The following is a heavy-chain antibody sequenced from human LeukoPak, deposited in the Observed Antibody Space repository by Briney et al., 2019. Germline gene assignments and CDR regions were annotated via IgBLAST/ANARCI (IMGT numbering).Heavy chain of an antibody. CDR3: ARLSAAVHLGAFDL. CDR1: GVSISPYY. J-gene: IGHJ3*01. D-gene: IGHD3-3*01. CDR2: IHTSGSN. V-gene: IGHV4-4*09. Sequence: SETLSLTCAVSGVSISPYYWAWIRQPPGKGLEWIGYIHTSGSNNLYPSLKSRVTISVDKSKNHFSLRLTSVTAADTAVYYCARLSAAVHLGAFDLWGQGTMVTVSS.